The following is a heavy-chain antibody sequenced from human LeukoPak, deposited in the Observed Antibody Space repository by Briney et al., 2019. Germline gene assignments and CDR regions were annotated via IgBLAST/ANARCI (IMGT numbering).Heavy chain of an antibody. CDR1: GGTFSSYA. CDR2: IIPILGIA. V-gene: IGHV1-69*04. Sequence: GASVKVSCKASGGTFSSYAISWVRQAPGQGLEWMGRIIPILGIANYAQKFQGRVTITADKSASTAYMELSSLRSEDTAVYYCASAPLEYCGSTGYYFDYWGQGTLVTVSS. J-gene: IGHJ4*02. CDR3: ASAPLEYCGSTGYYFDY. D-gene: IGHD2-2*01.